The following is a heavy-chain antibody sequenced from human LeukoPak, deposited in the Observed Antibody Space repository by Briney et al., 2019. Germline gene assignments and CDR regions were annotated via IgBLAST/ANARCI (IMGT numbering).Heavy chain of an antibody. V-gene: IGHV3-23*01. CDR3: ARNVSGQYFDI. Sequence: GGSLRLSCAASGFIFSSYAVNWVRQAPGKGLECISAISGSGDSTYYADSVKGRFTISRDNSKNTLYLQMNSLSAEDTAVYYCARNVSGQYFDIWGRGTLVTVSS. J-gene: IGHJ2*01. CDR2: ISGSGDST. D-gene: IGHD2/OR15-2a*01. CDR1: GFIFSSYA.